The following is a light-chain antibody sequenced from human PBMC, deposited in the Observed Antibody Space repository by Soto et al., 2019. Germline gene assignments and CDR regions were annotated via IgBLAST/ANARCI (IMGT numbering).Light chain of an antibody. CDR2: EVS. Sequence: ALTQPASVSGSPGQSITISCTGTSSDVGGYNYVSWYQQHPGKAPKLMIYEVSNRPSGVSNRFSGSKSGNTASLTISGLQAEDEAAYYCSSYTSSSTLVFGTGTKVTVL. CDR3: SSYTSSSTLV. CDR1: SSDVGGYNY. V-gene: IGLV2-14*01. J-gene: IGLJ1*01.